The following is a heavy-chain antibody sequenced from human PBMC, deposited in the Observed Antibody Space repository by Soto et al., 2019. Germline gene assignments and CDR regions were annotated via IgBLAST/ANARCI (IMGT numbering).Heavy chain of an antibody. CDR1: GGSISSGGYY. D-gene: IGHD2-2*01. CDR2: IYYSGST. V-gene: IGHV4-31*03. CDR3: ARERIVLVPAAMPQSPNWFDP. J-gene: IGHJ5*02. Sequence: QVQLQESGPGLVKPSQTLSLTCTVSGGSISSGGYYWSWIRQHPGKGLEWIGYIYYSGSTYYNPSLKSRFTISVDPSKHQFSLKLSSVTAADTAVYYCARERIVLVPAAMPQSPNWFDPWGQGTLVTVSS.